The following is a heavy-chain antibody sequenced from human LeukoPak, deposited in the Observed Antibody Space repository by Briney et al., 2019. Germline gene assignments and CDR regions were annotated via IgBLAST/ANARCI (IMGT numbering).Heavy chain of an antibody. J-gene: IGHJ1*01. CDR3: AGRGRRYFRD. CDR1: DASISSDY. V-gene: IGHV4-59*08. CDR2: LYDSGNT. Sequence: SETLSLTCIVSDASISSDYWSWIRQSPGKGLEWIGYLYDSGNTDYNPSLKSRVSISMNTSKNQFSLNLTSVTDADTAVYYCAGRGRRYFRDWGQGTLVTVSS.